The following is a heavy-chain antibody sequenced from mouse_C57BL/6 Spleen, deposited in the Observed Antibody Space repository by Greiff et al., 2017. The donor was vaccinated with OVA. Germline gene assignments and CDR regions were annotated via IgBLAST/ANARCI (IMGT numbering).Heavy chain of an antibody. CDR1: GFTFSDYY. J-gene: IGHJ1*03. D-gene: IGHD2-1*01. CDR3: ARYYYGTNWYFDV. V-gene: IGHV5-16*01. CDR2: INYDGSST. Sequence: EVHLVESEGGLVQPGSSMKLSCTASGFTFSDYYMAWVRQVPEKGLEWVANINYDGSSTYYLDSLKSRFIISRDNAKNILYLQMSSLKSEDTATYYCARYYYGTNWYFDVWGTGTTVTVSS.